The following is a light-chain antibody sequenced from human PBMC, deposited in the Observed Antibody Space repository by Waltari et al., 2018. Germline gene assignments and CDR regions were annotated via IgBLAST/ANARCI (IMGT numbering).Light chain of an antibody. Sequence: DIQFTQSPFFLSASVGDRVPIPCLASQAISKYLAWYHQKPGRAPKLLIYAASTLQSGVPSGFSGSGSGAEFTLTISSLQPEDFATYYCQQLDSFPITFGQGTRLEIK. CDR1: QAISKY. V-gene: IGKV1-9*01. CDR2: AAS. J-gene: IGKJ5*01. CDR3: QQLDSFPIT.